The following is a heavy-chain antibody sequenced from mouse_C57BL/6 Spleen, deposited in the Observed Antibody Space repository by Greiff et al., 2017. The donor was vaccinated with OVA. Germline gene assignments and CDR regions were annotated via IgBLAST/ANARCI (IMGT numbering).Heavy chain of an antibody. J-gene: IGHJ2*01. D-gene: IGHD2-5*01. Sequence: VQLQQSGAELVRPGASVKLSCTASGFNIKDDYMHWVKQRPEQGLEWIGWIDPENGDTEYASKFQGKAPITADTSSNTAYLQLSSLTSEDTAVYYCTTYSNYRDYWGQGTTLTDSS. CDR2: IDPENGDT. CDR1: GFNIKDDY. V-gene: IGHV14-4*01. CDR3: TTYSNYRDY.